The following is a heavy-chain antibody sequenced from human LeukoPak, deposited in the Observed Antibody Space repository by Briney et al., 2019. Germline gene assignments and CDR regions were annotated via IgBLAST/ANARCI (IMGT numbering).Heavy chain of an antibody. J-gene: IGHJ3*02. CDR1: GFTFSSYA. CDR3: ARGLDGAFDI. V-gene: IGHV3-23*01. Sequence: GGSLRLSCAASGFTFSSYAMSWVRQAPGKGLEWVSTIDYSGGSTYYADSVKGRFTISRDNAKNSLYLQMNSLRAEDTAVYYCARGLDGAFDIWGQGTMVTVSS. D-gene: IGHD5-24*01. CDR2: IDYSGGST.